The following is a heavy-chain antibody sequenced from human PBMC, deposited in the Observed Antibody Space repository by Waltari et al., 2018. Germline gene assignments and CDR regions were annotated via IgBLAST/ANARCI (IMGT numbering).Heavy chain of an antibody. D-gene: IGHD1-26*01. Sequence: EVQLVESGGGLIQPGGSLRLSCAASGFTVSNYYMSWVRVAPGEGQEGGSILNSGVDTNYSYSVKGHFTMSRDNSKNTIYRQWNTRRAEDTALYSCARDVAGYYCFDLWGRGTLVTV. CDR3: ARDVAGYYCFDL. V-gene: IGHV3-53*01. CDR1: GFTVSNYY. CDR2: LNSGVDT. J-gene: IGHJ2*01.